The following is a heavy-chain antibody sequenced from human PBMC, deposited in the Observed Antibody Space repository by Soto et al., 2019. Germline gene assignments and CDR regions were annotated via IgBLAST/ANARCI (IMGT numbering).Heavy chain of an antibody. D-gene: IGHD3-22*01. V-gene: IGHV1-69*01. Sequence: SVKVCCKASGGTFSSYAISWVRQAHGQGLEWMGGIIPIFGTANYAQKFQGRVTITADESTSTAYMEPSSLRSEDTAVYYCARLIGVVITNYYYGMDVWGQGTTVTVSS. CDR1: GGTFSSYA. CDR2: IIPIFGTA. J-gene: IGHJ6*01. CDR3: ARLIGVVITNYYYGMDV.